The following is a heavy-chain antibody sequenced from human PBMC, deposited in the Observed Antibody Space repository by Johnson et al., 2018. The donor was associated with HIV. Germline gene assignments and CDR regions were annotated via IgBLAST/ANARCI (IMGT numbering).Heavy chain of an antibody. J-gene: IGHJ3*02. CDR2: ISGSGGST. Sequence: VQLVESGGGVVQPGRSLRLSCAASGFTFSSYAMSWVRQAPGKGLEWVSAISGSGGSTYYADSGKGRFNISRDNSKNTLYLKMNSLRAEDTAVSYCAKPPFYAFDIWGQGTMVTVSS. CDR1: GFTFSSYA. CDR3: AKPPFYAFDI. V-gene: IGHV3-23*04.